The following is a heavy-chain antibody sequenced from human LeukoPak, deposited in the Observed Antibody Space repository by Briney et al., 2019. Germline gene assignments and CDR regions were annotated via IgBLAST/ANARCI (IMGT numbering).Heavy chain of an antibody. CDR2: LSGGGDST. CDR1: GFTFSDHA. J-gene: IGHJ4*02. D-gene: IGHD6-25*01. V-gene: IGHV3-23*01. Sequence: GGSLRLSCAATGFTFSDHAVHWVRQAPGKGLEWVSALSGGGDSTYYADSVKGRFTISRDNSKNTLYLQMNSLRAEDTAVYYCTKRPFSGYFDYWGQGTLVTVSS. CDR3: TKRPFSGYFDY.